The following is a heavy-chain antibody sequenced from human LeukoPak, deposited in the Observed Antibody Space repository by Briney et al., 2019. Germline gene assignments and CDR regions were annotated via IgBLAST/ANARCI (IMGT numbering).Heavy chain of an antibody. D-gene: IGHD3-3*01. J-gene: IGHJ5*02. Sequence: ASVKVSCKASGYTFTSYGISWVRQAPGQGLEWMGWISAYNGNTNYAQKLQGRVTMTTDTSTSIAYMELRSLRSDDTAVYYCAREFHLYYDFWSGYYRYNWFDPWGQGTLVTVSS. CDR2: ISAYNGNT. CDR1: GYTFTSYG. CDR3: AREFHLYYDFWSGYYRYNWFDP. V-gene: IGHV1-18*01.